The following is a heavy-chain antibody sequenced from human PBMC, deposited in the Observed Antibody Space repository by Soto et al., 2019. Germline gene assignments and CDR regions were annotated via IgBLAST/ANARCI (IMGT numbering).Heavy chain of an antibody. CDR3: AKSQLHLGAFDI. CDR2: IYWDDDK. Sequence: QITLKESGPTLVKPTQTLTLTCTFSGFSLSTSGVGVGWIRQPPGKALEWLALIYWDDDKRYSPSLKSRLTITKAPSKNQVDLTMTNMDPVDTATYYCAKSQLHLGAFDIWGQGTMVTVSS. V-gene: IGHV2-5*02. J-gene: IGHJ3*02. D-gene: IGHD2-2*01. CDR1: GFSLSTSGVG.